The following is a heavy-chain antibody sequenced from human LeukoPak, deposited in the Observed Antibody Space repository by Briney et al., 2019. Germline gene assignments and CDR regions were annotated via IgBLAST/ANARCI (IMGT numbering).Heavy chain of an antibody. CDR1: GFTFSTYA. D-gene: IGHD3-22*01. V-gene: IGHV3-48*03. J-gene: IGHJ4*02. CDR2: IRSGATTI. Sequence: GGSLRLSCAASGFTFSTYAMHWVRQAPGKGLEWVSSIRSGATTIFYADSVKGRFTISRDDAKNSLFLVMNSLRAEDTAVYYCARDGDGYYSESWGQGTLVTVSS. CDR3: ARDGDGYYSES.